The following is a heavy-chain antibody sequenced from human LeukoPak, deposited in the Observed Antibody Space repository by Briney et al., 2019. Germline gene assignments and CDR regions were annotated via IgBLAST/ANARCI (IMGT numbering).Heavy chain of an antibody. V-gene: IGHV3-7*01. D-gene: IGHD3-3*01. CDR2: IKTDGSEK. CDR1: GFTFSNTW. CDR3: VRGSGRFPAL. J-gene: IGHJ4*02. Sequence: PGGSLRLSWLGPGFTFSNTWMSWARQAPGKELEWVAYIKTDGSEKNHVDSVKGRFTISRDNAKNSLFLQMDSLRVEDTAVYFCVRGSGRFPALWGQGTLVTVSS.